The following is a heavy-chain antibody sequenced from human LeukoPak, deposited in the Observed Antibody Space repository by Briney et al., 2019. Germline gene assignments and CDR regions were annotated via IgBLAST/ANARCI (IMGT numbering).Heavy chain of an antibody. Sequence: ASVKVSCKASGGTFSSYAISWVRQAPGQGLEWMGGIIPIFGTANYAQKFQGRVTITADESTSTAYMELSSLRSEDTAVYYCARGAVTTTPNFDYWGQGTLVTVSS. J-gene: IGHJ4*02. CDR3: ARGAVTTTPNFDY. CDR1: GGTFSSYA. V-gene: IGHV1-69*13. D-gene: IGHD4-17*01. CDR2: IIPIFGTA.